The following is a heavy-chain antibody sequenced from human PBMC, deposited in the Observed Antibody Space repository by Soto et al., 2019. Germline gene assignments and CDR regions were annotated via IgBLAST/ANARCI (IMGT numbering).Heavy chain of an antibody. CDR3: ARDSYLIKSGYSGNFDY. CDR2: ISAYNGNT. Sequence: ASVKVSCKASGHTFTSYGISWVRQAPGQGLEWMGWISAYNGNTNYAQKLQGRVTMTTDTSTSTAYMELRSLRSDDTAVYYCARDSYLIKSGYSGNFDYWGQGTLVTVSS. J-gene: IGHJ4*02. CDR1: GHTFTSYG. D-gene: IGHD5-12*01. V-gene: IGHV1-18*01.